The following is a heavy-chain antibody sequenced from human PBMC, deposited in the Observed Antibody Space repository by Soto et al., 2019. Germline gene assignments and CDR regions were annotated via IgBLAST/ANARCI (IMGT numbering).Heavy chain of an antibody. CDR2: INYSGST. CDR3: ARRRRAGFGEVNWFDP. Sequence: SETLSLTCTVSGGSISSGDYYWSWIRQPPGKGLEWIGYINYSGSTNYNPSLKSRVTISVDTSKNQFSLKLSSVTAADTAVYYCARRRRAGFGEVNWFDPWGQGTLVTVSS. CDR1: GGSISSGDYY. D-gene: IGHD3-10*01. J-gene: IGHJ5*02. V-gene: IGHV4-30-4*01.